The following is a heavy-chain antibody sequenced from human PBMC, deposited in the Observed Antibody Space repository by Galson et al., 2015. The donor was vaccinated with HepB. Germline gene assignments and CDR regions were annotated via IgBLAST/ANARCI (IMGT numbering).Heavy chain of an antibody. J-gene: IGHJ2*01. CDR3: ARAGGYLGSDWYFDL. Sequence: CAISGDSVSSNSAAWNWIRQSPSRGLEWLGRTYYRSKWYNDYAVSVKSRITINPDTSKNQFSLQLNSVTPEDTAVYYCARAGGYLGSDWYFDLWGRGTLVTVSS. V-gene: IGHV6-1*01. CDR2: TYYRSKWYN. D-gene: IGHD1-1*01. CDR1: GDSVSSNSAA.